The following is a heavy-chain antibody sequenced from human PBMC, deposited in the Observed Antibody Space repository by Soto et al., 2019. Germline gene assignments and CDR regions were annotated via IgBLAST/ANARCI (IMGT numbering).Heavy chain of an antibody. D-gene: IGHD6-13*01. CDR2: IYYSGST. V-gene: IGHV4-59*01. CDR1: GGSISSYY. Sequence: SETLSLTCTVSGGSISSYYWSWIRQPPGKGLEWIGYIYYSGSTNYNPSLKSRVTISLDTSKNQFSLKLSSVTAADTAVYYCARMARIAAAVYWGQGTLVTVSS. CDR3: ARMARIAAAVY. J-gene: IGHJ4*02.